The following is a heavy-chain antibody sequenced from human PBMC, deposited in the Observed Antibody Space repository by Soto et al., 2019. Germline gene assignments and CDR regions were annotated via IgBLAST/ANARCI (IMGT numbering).Heavy chain of an antibody. CDR3: ARGLTYYYDSSGYYHFDY. CDR1: GGSISSYY. D-gene: IGHD3-22*01. Sequence: PSETLSLTCTVSGGSISSYYWSWIRQPPGKGLEWIGYIYYSGSTNYNPSLKSRVTISVDTSKNQFSLKLSSVTAADTVVYYCARGLTYYYDSSGYYHFDYWGQGTLVTVSS. V-gene: IGHV4-59*01. CDR2: IYYSGST. J-gene: IGHJ4*02.